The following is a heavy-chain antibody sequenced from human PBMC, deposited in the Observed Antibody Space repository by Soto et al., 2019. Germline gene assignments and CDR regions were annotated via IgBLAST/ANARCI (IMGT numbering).Heavy chain of an antibody. Sequence: PSETLSLTCNVSGGSISTYYWTWVRQSPEKGLEWIGYMYYNGNINYHPSLKSRVTISIDTSKNKFSLTLKSVTAADTAVYYCASGGNWFDPWGQGVLVTVSS. CDR2: MYYNGNI. D-gene: IGHD3-16*01. J-gene: IGHJ5*02. V-gene: IGHV4-59*01. CDR1: GGSISTYY. CDR3: ASGGNWFDP.